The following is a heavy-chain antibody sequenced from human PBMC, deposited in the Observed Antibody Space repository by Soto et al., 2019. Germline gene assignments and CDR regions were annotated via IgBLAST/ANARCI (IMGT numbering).Heavy chain of an antibody. V-gene: IGHV1-69*08. D-gene: IGHD3-16*01. Sequence: QVQLVQSGAEVKKPGSSVKVSCKASGDTFSSYSLSWVRQAPGQGLEWMGRILPIFNRSNYAQKFQDRVMITADKSTSTAHMELSSLTSEDTAVYYCARDDPRGTWLDPWGQGTQVTVSS. CDR3: ARDDPRGTWLDP. J-gene: IGHJ5*02. CDR2: ILPIFNRS. CDR1: GDTFSSYS.